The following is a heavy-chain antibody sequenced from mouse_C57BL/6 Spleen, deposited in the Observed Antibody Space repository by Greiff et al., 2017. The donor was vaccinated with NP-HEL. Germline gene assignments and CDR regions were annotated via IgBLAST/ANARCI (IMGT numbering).Heavy chain of an antibody. V-gene: IGHV1-55*01. Sequence: VQLQQPGAELVKPGASVKMSCKASGYTFTSYWITWVKQRPGQGLEWIGDIYPGSGSTNYNEKFKSKATLTVDTSSSTAYMQLSSLTSEDSAVYYCARSHYGSSYRAMDYWGQGTSVTVSS. CDR1: GYTFTSYW. J-gene: IGHJ4*01. D-gene: IGHD1-1*01. CDR2: IYPGSGST. CDR3: ARSHYGSSYRAMDY.